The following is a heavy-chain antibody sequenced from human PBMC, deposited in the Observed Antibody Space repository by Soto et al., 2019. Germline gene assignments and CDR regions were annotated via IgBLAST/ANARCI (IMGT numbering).Heavy chain of an antibody. CDR3: ARPYYDSSGYWGAMDI. D-gene: IGHD3-22*01. CDR1: GGSVSSSSYY. V-gene: IGHV4-39*01. J-gene: IGHJ3*02. CDR2: VYYSGST. Sequence: SETLSLTCTVSGGSVSSSSYYWGWVRQPPGKGLEWIGSVYYSGSTYYNPSLESRVTISVDKSKNQFSLRLNSVTAADTAVYYCARPYYDSSGYWGAMDIWGQGTMVTVSS.